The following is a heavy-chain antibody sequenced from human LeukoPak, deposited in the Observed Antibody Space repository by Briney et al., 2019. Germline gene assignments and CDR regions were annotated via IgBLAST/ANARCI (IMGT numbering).Heavy chain of an antibody. V-gene: IGHV4-30-4*01. CDR1: GGSISSGDYY. J-gene: IGHJ4*02. CDR2: IYYSGST. Sequence: PSETLSLTCTVSGGSISSGDYYWSWIRQPPGKGLEWIGYIYYSGSTYYNPSLKSRVTISVDTYKNQFSLKLSSVTAADTAVYYCARETPRIAAAGIAIDYWGQGTLVTVSS. D-gene: IGHD6-13*01. CDR3: ARETPRIAAAGIAIDY.